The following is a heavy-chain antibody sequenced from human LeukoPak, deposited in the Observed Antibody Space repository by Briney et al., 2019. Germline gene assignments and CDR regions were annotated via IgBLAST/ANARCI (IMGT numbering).Heavy chain of an antibody. CDR2: INHSGST. V-gene: IGHV4-34*01. CDR1: GGSFSGYY. Sequence: PSETLSLTCAVYGGSFSGYYWSWIRQPPGKGLEWIGEINHSGSTNYNPSLKSRVTISVDTSKNQFSLKLSSVTAADTAVYYCARGPLLRKDLTAWTRGSGSYNLPYWGQGTLVTVSS. CDR3: ARGPLLRKDLTAWTRGSGSYNLPY. J-gene: IGHJ4*02. D-gene: IGHD3-10*01.